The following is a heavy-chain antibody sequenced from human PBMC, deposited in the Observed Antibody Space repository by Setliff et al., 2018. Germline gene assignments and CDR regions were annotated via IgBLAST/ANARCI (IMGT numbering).Heavy chain of an antibody. V-gene: IGHV7-4-1*02. J-gene: IGHJ6*03. D-gene: IGHD2-21*02. CDR2: INNNTGNP. CDR1: GYTFRSYA. CDR3: ARASRFGTAIYKGDYYMDV. Sequence: ASVKVSCKASGYTFRSYAMNWVRQAPGQGLEWMGWINNNTGNPKYAQGFTGRLVFSLDTSVSTAYLQISSLKAEDSAVYYCARASRFGTAIYKGDYYMDVWGNGTTVTVSS.